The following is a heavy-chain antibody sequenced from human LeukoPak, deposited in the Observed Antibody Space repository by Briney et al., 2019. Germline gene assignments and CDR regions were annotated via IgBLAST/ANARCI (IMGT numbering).Heavy chain of an antibody. J-gene: IGHJ5*02. CDR3: ARDLYSRGWDSWFDP. CDR2: INPKSGGT. Sequence: GASVKLSCKASVYTFTAYYLHWVRHAPGQGPEWVGWINPKSGGTKYAPKFQGRVTMTRDTSITTAYMELSSLRSDDTAVYYCARDLYSRGWDSWFDPWGQGTLVTVSS. V-gene: IGHV1-2*02. CDR1: VYTFTAYY. D-gene: IGHD6-19*01.